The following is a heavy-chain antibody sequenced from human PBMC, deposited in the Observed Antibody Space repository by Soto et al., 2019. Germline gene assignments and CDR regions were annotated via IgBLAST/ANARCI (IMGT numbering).Heavy chain of an antibody. D-gene: IGHD3-10*01. CDR3: ARHNYGSGSTYFDY. Sequence: SETLSLTCTVSGGSNTSSSYYWGWIRKPTGKGLEWIGSIFYSGSTYYNPSLKSRVTISVDTSKNQFSLKLNSMTAADTAVYYCARHNYGSGSTYFDYWGQGTLVTVSS. J-gene: IGHJ4*02. V-gene: IGHV4-39*01. CDR2: IFYSGST. CDR1: GGSNTSSSYY.